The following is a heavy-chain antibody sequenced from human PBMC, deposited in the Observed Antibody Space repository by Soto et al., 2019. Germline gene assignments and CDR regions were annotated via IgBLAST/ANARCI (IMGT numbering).Heavy chain of an antibody. CDR2: IIPIFGTA. CDR3: ARAGYSSSAVREPERIDY. CDR1: GGTFSSYA. D-gene: IGHD6-6*01. J-gene: IGHJ4*02. V-gene: IGHV1-69*12. Sequence: QVQLVQSGAEVKKPGSSVKVSCKASGGTFSSYAISWVRQAPGQGLEWMGGIIPIFGTANYVQKFQGRVTITADESTSTAYMELSSLRSEDTAVYYCARAGYSSSAVREPERIDYWGQGTLVTVSS.